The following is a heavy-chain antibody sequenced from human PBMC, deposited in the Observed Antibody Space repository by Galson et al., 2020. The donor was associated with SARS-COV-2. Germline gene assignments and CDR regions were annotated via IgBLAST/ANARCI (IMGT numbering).Heavy chain of an antibody. CDR3: ARDGQLSSGWAFDS. Sequence: GGSLRISCAASGFTFSNHAMHWVRQAPGKGLEWVAQIFYDGSDEYYGDSVKGRFTISRDSSKNTVYLEMNDLRPDDTAVYYCARDGQLSSGWAFDSWGQGTLVTVSS. CDR2: IFYDGSDE. J-gene: IGHJ4*02. V-gene: IGHV3-33*01. CDR1: GFTFSNHA. D-gene: IGHD6-19*01.